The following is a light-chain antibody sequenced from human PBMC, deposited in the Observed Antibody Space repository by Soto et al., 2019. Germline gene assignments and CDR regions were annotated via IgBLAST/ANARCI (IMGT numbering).Light chain of an antibody. CDR2: DAF. J-gene: IGKJ4*01. Sequence: PGERATLSCKASQSIGNSLGWFQQKPGQAPRLLIDDAFNRATGIPARFTGSGSGSDFTLTISSLEPEDFGVYYRRQRYNWPLTFGGGTKVEIK. CDR3: RQRYNWPLT. CDR1: QSIGNS. V-gene: IGKV3-11*01.